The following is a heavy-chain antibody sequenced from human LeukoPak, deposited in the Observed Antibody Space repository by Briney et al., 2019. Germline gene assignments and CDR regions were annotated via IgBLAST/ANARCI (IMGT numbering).Heavy chain of an antibody. J-gene: IGHJ4*02. CDR1: GFTFSSYW. Sequence: GGSLRLSCEASGFTFSSYWMNWVRQAPGKGLVWVSRIASDGSSTTYADSVKGRFSISRDNAKNTLYLQMNSLRVEDTAVYYCARGRPHGNDYWGQGTLVTVSS. CDR3: ARGRPHGNDY. D-gene: IGHD4-23*01. CDR2: IASDGSST. V-gene: IGHV3-74*01.